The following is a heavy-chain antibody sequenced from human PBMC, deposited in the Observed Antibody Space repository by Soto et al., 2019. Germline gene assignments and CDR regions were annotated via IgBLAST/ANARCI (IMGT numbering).Heavy chain of an antibody. CDR2: IYSGGST. V-gene: IGHV3-53*04. CDR1: GFTVSSNY. J-gene: IGHJ4*02. CDR3: ARVWVVAATLEGFFFDY. Sequence: EVQLVESGGGLVQPGGSLRLSCAASGFTVSSNYMSWVRQAPGKGLEWVSVIYSGGSTYYADSVKGRFTISRHNSKNTLYLQMNSLRAEDTAVYYCARVWVVAATLEGFFFDYWGQGTLVTVSS. D-gene: IGHD2-15*01.